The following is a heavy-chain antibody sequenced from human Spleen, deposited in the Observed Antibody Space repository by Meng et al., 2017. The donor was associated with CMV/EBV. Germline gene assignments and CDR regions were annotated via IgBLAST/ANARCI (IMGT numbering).Heavy chain of an antibody. J-gene: IGHJ4*02. CDR2: IYHRGSS. V-gene: IGHV4-4*02. CDR1: NL. CDR3: ARIERRRILKYCGSNCSTTDY. D-gene: IGHD2-21*02. Sequence: NLWTWVRQGPGKGLEWIGEIYHRGSSNYTPSLKIPFHLSLHKLQNQFSLKLGSVTAADTAVYYCARIERRRILKYCGSNCSTTDYWGQGTLVTVSS.